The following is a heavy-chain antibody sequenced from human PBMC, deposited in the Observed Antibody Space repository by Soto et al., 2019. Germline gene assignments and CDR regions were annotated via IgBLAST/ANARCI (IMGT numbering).Heavy chain of an antibody. D-gene: IGHD3-3*01. V-gene: IGHV3-74*01. Sequence: GSLRLSCAASGFTSSSYWMHWVRQAPGKGLVWVSRINSDGSSTSYADSVKGRFTISRDNAKNTLYLQMNSLRAEDTAVYYCARNLPYDFWSGYYYYYYGMDVWGQGTTVTVSS. CDR1: GFTSSSYW. J-gene: IGHJ6*02. CDR2: INSDGSST. CDR3: ARNLPYDFWSGYYYYYYGMDV.